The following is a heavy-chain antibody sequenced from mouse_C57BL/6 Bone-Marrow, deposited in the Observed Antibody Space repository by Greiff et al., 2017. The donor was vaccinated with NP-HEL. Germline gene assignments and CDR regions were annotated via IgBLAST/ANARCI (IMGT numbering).Heavy chain of an antibody. CDR1: GYTFTDYN. D-gene: IGHD1-1*01. J-gene: IGHJ1*03. CDR3: ARRIYYYGSSYDWYFDV. Sequence: VQLQQSGPELVKPGASVKIPCKASGYTFTDYNMDWVKQSHGKSLEWIGDINPNNGGTIYNQKFKGKATLTVDKSSSTAYMELRSLTSEDTAVYYGARRIYYYGSSYDWYFDVWGTGTTVTVSS. CDR2: INPNNGGT. V-gene: IGHV1-18*01.